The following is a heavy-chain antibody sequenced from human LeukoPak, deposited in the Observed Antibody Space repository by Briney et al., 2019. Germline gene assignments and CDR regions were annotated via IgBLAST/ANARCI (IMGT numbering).Heavy chain of an antibody. D-gene: IGHD6-13*01. CDR3: ARMGYSSSWYGAFDI. CDR1: GFTFSSYA. CDR2: ISSNGGST. V-gene: IGHV3-64*01. J-gene: IGHJ3*02. Sequence: GGSLRLSCAASGFTFSSYAMHWVRQAPGKGLEYVSAISSNGGSTYYANSVKGRFTISRDNSKNTLYLQMGSLRAEDVAVYYCARMGYSSSWYGAFDIWGQGTMVTVSS.